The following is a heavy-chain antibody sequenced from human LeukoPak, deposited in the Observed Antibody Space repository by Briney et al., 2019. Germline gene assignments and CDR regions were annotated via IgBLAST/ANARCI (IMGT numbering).Heavy chain of an antibody. J-gene: IGHJ4*02. CDR3: AKASYGRGYCSSTSCYSDY. Sequence: GGSLRLSCAASGFTFSSYGMHWVRQAPGKGLEWVAVISYDGSNKYYADSVKGRFTISRDNSKNTLYLQMNSLRAEDTAVYYCAKASYGRGYCSSTSCYSDYWGQGTLVTVSS. CDR1: GFTFSSYG. CDR2: ISYDGSNK. D-gene: IGHD2-2*01. V-gene: IGHV3-30*18.